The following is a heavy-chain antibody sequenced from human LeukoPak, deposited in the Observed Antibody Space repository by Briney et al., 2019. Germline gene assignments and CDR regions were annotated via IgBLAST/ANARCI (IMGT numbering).Heavy chain of an antibody. CDR1: GGSISSGDYY. CDR3: ARGPLLGYCSGGSCYYYYYMDV. Sequence: TLSLTCTVSGGSISSGDYYWSWIRQPPGKGLEWIGYIYYSGSTYYNPSLKSRVTISVDTSKNQFSLKLSSVTAADTAVYYCARGPLLGYCSGGSCYYYYYMDVWGKGTTVTVSS. CDR2: IYYSGST. J-gene: IGHJ6*03. D-gene: IGHD2-15*01. V-gene: IGHV4-30-4*08.